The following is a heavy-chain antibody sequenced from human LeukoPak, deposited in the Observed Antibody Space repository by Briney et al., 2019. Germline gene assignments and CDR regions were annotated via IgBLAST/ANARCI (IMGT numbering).Heavy chain of an antibody. CDR2: INHSGST. V-gene: IGHV4-34*01. Sequence: IPSETLSLTCAVYGGSFSGYYWSWIRQPPGKGLEWIGEINHSGSTNYNPSLKSRVTISVDTSKNQFSLKLSSVTAADTAVYYCASSFYDSSGYYYVTFDYWGQGTLVTVSS. CDR1: GGSFSGYY. J-gene: IGHJ4*02. D-gene: IGHD3-22*01. CDR3: ASSFYDSSGYYYVTFDY.